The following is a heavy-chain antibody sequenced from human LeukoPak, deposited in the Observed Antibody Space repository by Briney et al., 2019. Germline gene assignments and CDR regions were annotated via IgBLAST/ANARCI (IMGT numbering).Heavy chain of an antibody. D-gene: IGHD3-16*01. CDR2: INPSGAGT. CDR1: GYTVTRYY. V-gene: IGHV1-46*01. Sequence: ASVKVSCKASGYTVTRYYMHWVRQAPGQGPEWMGIINPSGAGTTYAQNFQGRVTMTRDTSTSTVYMDLSSLRSEDTAVYYCARESGLGSFEDALWGAFDIRGQGTMVTVSS. CDR3: ARESGLGSFEDALWGAFDI. J-gene: IGHJ3*02.